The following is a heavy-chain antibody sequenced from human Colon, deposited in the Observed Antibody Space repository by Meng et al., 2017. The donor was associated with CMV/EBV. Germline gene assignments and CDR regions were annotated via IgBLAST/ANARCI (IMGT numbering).Heavy chain of an antibody. Sequence: GEFLKISCEVTGFTFSDYYMSWVRQAPGKGLEWISYISSSGSLKYYADSMKGRFTISRDNAKNSLFLHMNSLRAEDTALYYCVRDRPRYCEDSGCPSGEYWGQGTLVTVSS. V-gene: IGHV3-11*01. J-gene: IGHJ4*02. CDR3: VRDRPRYCEDSGCPSGEY. D-gene: IGHD2-21*01. CDR1: GFTFSDYY. CDR2: ISSSGSLK.